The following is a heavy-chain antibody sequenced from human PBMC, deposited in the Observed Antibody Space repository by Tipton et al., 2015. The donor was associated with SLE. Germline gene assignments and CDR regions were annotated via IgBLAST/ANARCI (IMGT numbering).Heavy chain of an antibody. CDR3: ARLTGDGPDY. CDR1: GGSISSYY. V-gene: IGHV4-59*08. CDR2: IYYSGRT. Sequence: TLSLTCTVSGGSISSYYWSWIRQPAGKGLEWIGYIYYSGRTNYNPSLNSRVTISVDTSKNQFSLKLSSVTAADTAVYYCARLTGDGPDYWGQGTLVTVSS. D-gene: IGHD7-27*01. J-gene: IGHJ4*02.